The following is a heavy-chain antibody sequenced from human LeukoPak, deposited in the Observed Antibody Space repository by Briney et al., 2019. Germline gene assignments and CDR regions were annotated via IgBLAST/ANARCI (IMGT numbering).Heavy chain of an antibody. Sequence: ASVKASCKASGGTFSSYAISWVRQAPGQGLEWMGGIIPIFGTANYAQKFQGRVTITTDESTSTAYMELSSLRSEDTAVYYCARTALRGSYDSSGYYYGNIDYWGQGTLVTVSS. CDR1: GGTFSSYA. V-gene: IGHV1-69*05. D-gene: IGHD3-22*01. CDR3: ARTALRGSYDSSGYYYGNIDY. CDR2: IIPIFGTA. J-gene: IGHJ4*02.